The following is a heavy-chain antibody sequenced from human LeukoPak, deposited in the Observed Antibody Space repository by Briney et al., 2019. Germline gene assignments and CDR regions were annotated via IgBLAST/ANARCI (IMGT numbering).Heavy chain of an antibody. Sequence: SETLSLTCTVSGGSISSGSYYWSWIRQPAGKGLEWIGRIYTSGSTNYNPSPKSRVIISLDTSKNQFSLNLSSVTAADTAVYYCARVTTGGYYNCWGQGTLVTVSS. CDR1: GGSISSGSYY. J-gene: IGHJ4*02. CDR3: ARVTTGGYYNC. V-gene: IGHV4-61*02. CDR2: IYTSGST. D-gene: IGHD3-22*01.